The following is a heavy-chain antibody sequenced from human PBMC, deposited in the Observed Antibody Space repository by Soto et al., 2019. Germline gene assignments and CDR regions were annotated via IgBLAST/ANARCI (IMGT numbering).Heavy chain of an antibody. Sequence: SETLSLTCNVSGAYVTTYYWSWIRQSPGKGLEWIGYISNSGNTNYNPSLKSRVTISLDTSKNHFSLKMRSVTAADTAVYYCARRGSTWYSRFDPWGQGTPVPVYS. J-gene: IGHJ5*02. D-gene: IGHD6-13*01. CDR3: ARRGSTWYSRFDP. CDR1: GAYVTTYY. V-gene: IGHV4-59*02. CDR2: ISNSGNT.